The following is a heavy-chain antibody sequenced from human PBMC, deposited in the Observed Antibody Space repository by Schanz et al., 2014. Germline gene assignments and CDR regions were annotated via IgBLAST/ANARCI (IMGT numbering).Heavy chain of an antibody. V-gene: IGHV1-18*01. CDR1: GYTFTTYA. J-gene: IGHJ5*02. CDR3: AKAEYDILTDSYSRLDP. CDR2: ISVYTGNT. D-gene: IGHD3-9*01. Sequence: QVQLVQSGAEVKKPGASVRVSCKASGYTFTTYAMSWVRQAPGQGLEWVGWISVYTGNTKYGQKVQGRVTMTADTSTNTAYMELRSLRSDDTAVYYCAKAEYDILTDSYSRLDPWGQGILVTVSS.